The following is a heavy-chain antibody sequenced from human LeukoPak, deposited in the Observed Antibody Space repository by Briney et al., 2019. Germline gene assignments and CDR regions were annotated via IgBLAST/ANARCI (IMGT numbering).Heavy chain of an antibody. CDR2: IYYSGNT. Sequence: SETLSLTCTVSGDSISSSNSYWGWIRQPPGKVLEWIGSIYYSGNTYYNASLKSRVSISVDTSKNQFSLRLTSVTAADTAVYYCARQTGSGLFILPGGQGTLVTVSS. CDR1: GDSISSSNSY. V-gene: IGHV4-39*01. CDR3: ARQTGSGLFILP. D-gene: IGHD3/OR15-3a*01. J-gene: IGHJ4*02.